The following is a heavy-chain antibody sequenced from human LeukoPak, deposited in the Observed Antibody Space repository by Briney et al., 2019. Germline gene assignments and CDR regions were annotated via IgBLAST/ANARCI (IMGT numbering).Heavy chain of an antibody. D-gene: IGHD2-15*01. J-gene: IGHJ5*02. V-gene: IGHV4-59*08. CDR3: ARHDRRACALKSGGSCPSFDP. CDR2: IYYSGST. Sequence: SETLSLTCTVSGGSISSYYWSWIRQPPGKGLEWIGYIYYSGSTNYNPSLKSRVTISVDTSKNQFSLKLSSVTAADTAVYYCARHDRRACALKSGGSCPSFDPWGQGTLVTVSS. CDR1: GGSISSYY.